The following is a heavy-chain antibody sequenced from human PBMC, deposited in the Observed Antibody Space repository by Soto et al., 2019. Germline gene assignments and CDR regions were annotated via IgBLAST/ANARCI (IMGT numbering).Heavy chain of an antibody. J-gene: IGHJ4*02. CDR1: GFTVSSNY. Sequence: EVQLVESGGGLIQPGGSLRLSCAASGFTVSSNYMSWVRQAPGKGLEWVSVIYSGGSTYYADSVKGRFTISRDNSKKTLYLQMNSLRAEDPAVYYCARHITMDPLLLYWGQGTLVTVSS. CDR2: IYSGGST. D-gene: IGHD3-10*01. V-gene: IGHV3-53*01. CDR3: ARHITMDPLLLY.